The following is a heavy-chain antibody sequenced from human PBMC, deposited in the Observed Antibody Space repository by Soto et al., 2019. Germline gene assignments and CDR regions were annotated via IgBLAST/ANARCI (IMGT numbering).Heavy chain of an antibody. CDR2: IWYDGSNK. J-gene: IGHJ5*02. CDR1: GFTFSSYG. CDR3: AREALYGSGSYYKPSNPFDP. Sequence: GGSLRLSCAASGFTFSSYGMHWVRQAPGKGLEWVAVIWYDGSNKYYADSVKGRFTISRDNSKNTLYLQMNSLGAEDTAVYYCAREALYGSGSYYKPSNPFDPWGQGTLVTVSS. V-gene: IGHV3-33*01. D-gene: IGHD3-10*01.